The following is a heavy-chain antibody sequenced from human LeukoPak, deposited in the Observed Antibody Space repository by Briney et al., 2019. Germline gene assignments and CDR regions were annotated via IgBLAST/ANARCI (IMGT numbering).Heavy chain of an antibody. D-gene: IGHD1-26*01. CDR1: GGSISSSSYY. CDR3: ARHSSRSGSRDY. CDR2: IYYSGST. Sequence: PSETLSLTCTVSGGSISSSSYYWGWIRQRPGKGLEWIGSIYYSGSTYYNPSLKSRVTISVDTSKNQFPLKLSSVTAADTAVYYCARHSSRSGSRDYWGQGTLVTVSS. J-gene: IGHJ4*02. V-gene: IGHV4-39*01.